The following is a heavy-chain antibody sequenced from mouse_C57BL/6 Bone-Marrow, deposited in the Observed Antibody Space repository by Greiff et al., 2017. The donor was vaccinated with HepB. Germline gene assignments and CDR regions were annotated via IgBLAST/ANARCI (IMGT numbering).Heavy chain of an antibody. CDR1: GYTFTSYW. CDR3: ARCGVTTDGFAY. D-gene: IGHD2-2*01. V-gene: IGHV1-72*01. Sequence: QVQLKQPGAELVKPGASVKLSCKASGYTFTSYWMHWVKQRPGRGLEWIGRIDPNSGGTKYNEKFKSKATLTVDKPSSTAYMQLSSLTSEDSAVYYCARCGVTTDGFAYWGQGTLVTVSA. J-gene: IGHJ3*01. CDR2: IDPNSGGT.